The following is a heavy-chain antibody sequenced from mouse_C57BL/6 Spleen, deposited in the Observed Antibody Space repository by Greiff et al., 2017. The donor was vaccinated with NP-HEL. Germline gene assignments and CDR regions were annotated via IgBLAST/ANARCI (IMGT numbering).Heavy chain of an antibody. D-gene: IGHD1-1*01. CDR3: ARGDYYGSSHWYFDV. Sequence: QVQLKQPGAELVKPGASVKLSCKASGYTFTSYWMHWVKQRPGQGLEWIGMIHPNSGSTNYTEKFKSKATLTVDKSSSTAYMQLSSLTSEDSAVYYCARGDYYGSSHWYFDVWGTGTTVTVSS. CDR1: GYTFTSYW. V-gene: IGHV1-64*01. J-gene: IGHJ1*03. CDR2: IHPNSGST.